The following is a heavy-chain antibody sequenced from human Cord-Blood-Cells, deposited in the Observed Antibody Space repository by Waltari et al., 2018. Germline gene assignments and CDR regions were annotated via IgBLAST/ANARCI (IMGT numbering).Heavy chain of an antibody. Sequence: QVQLQESGPGLVKPSETLSLTCTVSGGSISSYYRSWIRQPPGKGLEWIGYIYYSGSTNYNPSLKSRVTISVDTSKNQFSLKLSSVTAADTAVYYCARHPTYYYGSGSPYYYYMDVWGKGTTVTVSS. CDR3: ARHPTYYYGSGSPYYYYMDV. CDR2: IYYSGST. J-gene: IGHJ6*03. V-gene: IGHV4-59*08. D-gene: IGHD3-10*01. CDR1: GGSISSYY.